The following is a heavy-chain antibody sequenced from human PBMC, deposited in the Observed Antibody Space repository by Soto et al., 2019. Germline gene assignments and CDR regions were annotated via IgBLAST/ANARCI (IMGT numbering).Heavy chain of an antibody. CDR1: GGYISGSTSY. CDR3: LSRRDGYNLVTDY. V-gene: IGHV4-39*01. CDR2: IYYSGNT. Sequence: PSETLSLTCTVSGGYISGSTSYWGWIRQPPGKGLEWIGNIYYSGNTYYHPSLKSRLTISVDTSKNQFSLRLSSVTAADTAVYFFLSRRDGYNLVTDYWGQGTLVTVSS. D-gene: IGHD5-12*01. J-gene: IGHJ4*02.